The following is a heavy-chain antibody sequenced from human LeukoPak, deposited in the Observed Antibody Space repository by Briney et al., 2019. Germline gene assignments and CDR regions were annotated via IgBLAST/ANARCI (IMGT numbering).Heavy chain of an antibody. J-gene: IGHJ4*02. Sequence: GGSLRLSCAASGFTFSNTWMAWVRQAPGKGLEWVANINQDGSTKQYVDSVKGRFTISRDNAKNSLYLQMNSLRAEVTAVYYCARDQIGSLDYWGQGTLVTVSS. CDR2: INQDGSTK. D-gene: IGHD1-26*01. CDR1: GFTFSNTW. CDR3: ARDQIGSLDY. V-gene: IGHV3-7*01.